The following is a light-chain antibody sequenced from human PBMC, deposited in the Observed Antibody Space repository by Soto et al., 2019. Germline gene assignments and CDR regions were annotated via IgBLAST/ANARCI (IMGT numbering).Light chain of an antibody. Sequence: EIVMTQSPASLSVSPGERATLSCRANQSISTYLAWYQQKPGQAPRLLIYGASTRATGIPVRFSGSGSGTEFTLTISSLQSEDFATYYCQQYNSYWTFGQGTKVDIK. J-gene: IGKJ1*01. CDR3: QQYNSYWT. CDR1: QSISTY. V-gene: IGKV3-15*01. CDR2: GAS.